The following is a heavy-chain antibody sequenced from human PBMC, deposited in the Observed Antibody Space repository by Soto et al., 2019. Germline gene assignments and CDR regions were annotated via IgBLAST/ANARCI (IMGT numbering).Heavy chain of an antibody. J-gene: IGHJ5*02. V-gene: IGHV3-21*01. CDR3: ARVGPSWFDP. CDR2: ISSSSSYI. CDR1: GFTFSSYS. Sequence: GGSLRLSCAASGFTFSSYSMNWVRQAPGKGLEWVSSISSSSSYIYYADSVKGRFTISRDNAKNPLYLQMNSLRAEDTAVYYCARVGPSWFDPWGQGTLVTVSS.